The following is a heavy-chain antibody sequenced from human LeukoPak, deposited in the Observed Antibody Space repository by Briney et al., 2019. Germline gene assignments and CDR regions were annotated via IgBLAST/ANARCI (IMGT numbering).Heavy chain of an antibody. V-gene: IGHV3-7*01. CDR2: IKQDGSEK. CDR1: GFTFSSYW. Sequence: GGSLRLSCAASGFTFSSYWMSWVRQAPGKGLEWVANIKQDGSEKYYVDSVKGRFTISRDNAKNSLYLQMNSLRAEDTAVYYCARDAFVVVPAAPVGGPPYYYYYYGMDVWGQGTTVTVSS. D-gene: IGHD2-2*01. J-gene: IGHJ6*02. CDR3: ARDAFVVVPAAPVGGPPYYYYYYGMDV.